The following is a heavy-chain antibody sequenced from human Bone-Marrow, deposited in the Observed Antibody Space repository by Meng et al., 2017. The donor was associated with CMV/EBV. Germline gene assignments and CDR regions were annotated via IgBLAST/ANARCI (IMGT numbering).Heavy chain of an antibody. D-gene: IGHD6-19*01. V-gene: IGHV1-8*01. CDR2: MNPNSGNT. J-gene: IGHJ4*02. CDR1: GYTFTSYD. Sequence: VQLVQVGADVNMPGASGKVSCKASGYTFTSYDINSVRQAAGQGLEWMGWMNPNSGNTDYAQKFQGRVTMTRNISKSTAYMDLSSLRSEDTAVYYCATGVADFEYWGQGTLVTVSS. CDR3: ATGVADFEY.